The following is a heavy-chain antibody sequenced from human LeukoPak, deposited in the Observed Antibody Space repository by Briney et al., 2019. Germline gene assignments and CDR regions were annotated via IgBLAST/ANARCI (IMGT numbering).Heavy chain of an antibody. CDR1: GASMINYC. Sequence: SETLSLTCSVSGASMINYCWNWLRRPPGRGLEWIGYICHNGATNSYPSLKSRVTKSIDTSKNQFSLRLASVTASDTAVYFCARWSDSQRXFDNWGQGTQVTVSS. D-gene: IGHD4-23*01. J-gene: IGHJ4*02. V-gene: IGHV4-59*01. CDR2: ICHNGAT. CDR3: ARWSDSQRXFDN.